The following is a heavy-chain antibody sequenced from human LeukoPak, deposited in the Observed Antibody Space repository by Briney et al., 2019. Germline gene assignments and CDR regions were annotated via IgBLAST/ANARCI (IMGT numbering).Heavy chain of an antibody. CDR3: ADPGVGY. V-gene: IGHV3-74*01. CDR2: SNSDGSST. CDR1: GFTFSSYW. D-gene: IGHD2-8*01. Sequence: GGSLRLSCAASGFTFSSYWMHWVRQAPGKGLVWVSRSNSDGSSTTYADSVKGRFTVSRDNAQNSLYLQMNNLRADDTAVYYCADPGVGYWGQGTLVTVSS. J-gene: IGHJ4*02.